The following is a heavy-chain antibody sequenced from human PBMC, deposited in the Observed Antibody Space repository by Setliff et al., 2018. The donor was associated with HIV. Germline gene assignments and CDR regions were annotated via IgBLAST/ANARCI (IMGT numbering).Heavy chain of an antibody. CDR3: ARSYYDFWSGYSYYFDY. D-gene: IGHD3-3*01. J-gene: IGHJ4*02. Sequence: SETLSLTCTVSGGSISSSSYFWGWIRQPPGKGLEWIATIHYSGNTYYNPSLKSRFTISRDNAKNSLYLQMNSLRAEDTAVYYCARSYYDFWSGYSYYFDYWGQGTLVTVSS. V-gene: IGHV4-39*01. CDR1: GGSISSSSYF. CDR2: IHYSGNT.